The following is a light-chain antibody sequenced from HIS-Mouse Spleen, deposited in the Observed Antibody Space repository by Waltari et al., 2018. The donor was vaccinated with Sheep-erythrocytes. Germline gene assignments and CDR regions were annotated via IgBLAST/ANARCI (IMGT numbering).Light chain of an antibody. CDR2: EVS. V-gene: IGLV2-8*01. CDR1: SSDVGGYND. Sequence: QSALTQPPSASGSPGQSVTIPCTGTSSDVGGYNDVSWYQQHPGKAKLMIYEVSKRPSGVPDRFSGSKSGNTASLTVSGLQAEDEADYYCSSYAGSNNWVFGGGTKLTVL. CDR3: SSYAGSNNWV. J-gene: IGLJ2*01.